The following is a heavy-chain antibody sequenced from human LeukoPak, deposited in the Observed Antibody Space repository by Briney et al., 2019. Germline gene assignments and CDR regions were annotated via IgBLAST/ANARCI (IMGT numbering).Heavy chain of an antibody. D-gene: IGHD1-26*01. J-gene: IGHJ4*02. CDR3: ARDFSSGWDLFDY. CDR2: ISAYNGNT. CDR1: GYTFISYG. Sequence: ASVKVSCKASGYTFISYGISWVRQAPGQGLEWMGWISAYNGNTNYAQTPQGRVTMTRDTSTSTAYMELRSLRSDDTAVYYCARDFSSGWDLFDYWGQGTLVTVSS. V-gene: IGHV1-18*01.